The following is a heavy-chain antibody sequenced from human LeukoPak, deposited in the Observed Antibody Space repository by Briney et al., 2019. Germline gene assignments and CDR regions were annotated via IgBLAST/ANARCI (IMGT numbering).Heavy chain of an antibody. D-gene: IGHD6-13*01. CDR1: GGSFSGYY. CDR3: ARGRYSSSWYWGYWFDP. Sequence: SETLSLTCAVYGGSFSGYYWSWIRQPPGKGLEWIGEINHSGSTSYNPSLKSRVTISVDTSKNQFSLKLSSVTAADTAVYYCARGRYSSSWYWGYWFDPWGQGTLVTVSS. J-gene: IGHJ5*02. V-gene: IGHV4-34*01. CDR2: INHSGST.